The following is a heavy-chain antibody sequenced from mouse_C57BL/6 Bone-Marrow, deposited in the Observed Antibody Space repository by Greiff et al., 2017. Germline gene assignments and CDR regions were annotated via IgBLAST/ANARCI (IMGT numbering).Heavy chain of an antibody. CDR2: ISNGGGST. J-gene: IGHJ3*01. CDR1: GFTFSDYY. CDR3: ARQGDGGAWFAY. V-gene: IGHV5-12*01. Sequence: EVMLVESGGGLVQPGGSLKLSCAASGFTFSDYYMYWVRQTPEKRLEWVAYISNGGGSTYYPDTVKGRFTISRDNAKNTLYLQRSRLKSEDTAMYYCARQGDGGAWFAYWGQGTLVTVSA.